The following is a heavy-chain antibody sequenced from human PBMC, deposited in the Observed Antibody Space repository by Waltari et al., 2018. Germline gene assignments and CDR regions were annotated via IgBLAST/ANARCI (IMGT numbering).Heavy chain of an antibody. CDR3: ARLNRTPISYGMDV. V-gene: IGHV4-39*01. CDR2: IYYSGST. J-gene: IGHJ6*02. Sequence: QLQLQESGPGLVTPSETLSLTCTVSGGSFSSSSSYWGWLRQPPGKGLEWIGSIYYSGSTYYNPSLKSRVTMSVDTSKNQFSLKLSSVTAADTAVYYCARLNRTPISYGMDVWGQGTTVTVSS. CDR1: GGSFSSSSSY.